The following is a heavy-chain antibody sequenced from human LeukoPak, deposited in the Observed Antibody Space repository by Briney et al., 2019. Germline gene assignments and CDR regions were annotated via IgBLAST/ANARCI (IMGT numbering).Heavy chain of an antibody. CDR3: ARNMEGYCSSTSCYAPLGYFDY. J-gene: IGHJ4*02. D-gene: IGHD2-2*01. CDR2: IYPGDSDT. V-gene: IGHV5-51*01. CDR1: GYSFINYW. Sequence: GESLKISCKGSGYSFINYWIGWVRQMPGKGLEWMGIIYPGDSDTRYSPSFQGQVTISADKSISTAYLQWSSLKASDTAMYYCARNMEGYCSSTSCYAPLGYFDYWGQGTLVTVSS.